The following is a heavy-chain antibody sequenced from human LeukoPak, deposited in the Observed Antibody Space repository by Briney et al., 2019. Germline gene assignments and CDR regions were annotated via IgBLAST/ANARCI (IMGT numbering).Heavy chain of an antibody. CDR1: GGTFSSYA. J-gene: IGHJ3*02. D-gene: IGHD3-9*01. CDR2: ISAYNGNT. V-gene: IGHV1-18*01. CDR3: ARDLPNYDILTGYYKLAAYIAFDI. Sequence: GASVKVSCKASGGTFSSYAISWVRQAPGQGLEWMGWISAYNGNTNYAQKLQGRVTMTTDTSTSTAYMELRSLRSDDTAVYYCARDLPNYDILTGYYKLAAYIAFDIWGQGTMVTVSS.